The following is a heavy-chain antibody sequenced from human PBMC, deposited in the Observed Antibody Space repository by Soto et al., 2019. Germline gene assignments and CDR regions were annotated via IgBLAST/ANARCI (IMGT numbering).Heavy chain of an antibody. CDR1: GFTVSSNY. Sequence: EVQLVESGGGLVQPGGSLRLSCAASGFTVSSNYMSWVRQAPGKGLEWVSVIYSGGSTYYADSVKGRFTISRDNSKNTLYLQMNSLRAEDTAVYYCARGDTQYYYYYYMDVWGKGTTVIVSS. CDR2: IYSGGST. J-gene: IGHJ6*03. D-gene: IGHD5-18*01. V-gene: IGHV3-66*01. CDR3: ARGDTQYYYYYYMDV.